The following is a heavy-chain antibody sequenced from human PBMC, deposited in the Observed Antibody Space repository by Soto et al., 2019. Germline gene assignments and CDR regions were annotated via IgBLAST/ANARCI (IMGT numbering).Heavy chain of an antibody. D-gene: IGHD3-22*01. CDR3: ARVVVVIPPGYYYAMDV. J-gene: IGHJ6*02. CDR2: ITNSSDTI. CDR1: GFTFSSFH. Sequence: PGGSLRLSCAASGFTFSSFHMNWVRQTPGRGLEWVAYITNSSDTIYYSDSVKGRFTISRDHGKNSLFLQMNSLRDEDTAVYYCARVVVVIPPGYYYAMDVWGQGTTVTVSS. V-gene: IGHV3-48*02.